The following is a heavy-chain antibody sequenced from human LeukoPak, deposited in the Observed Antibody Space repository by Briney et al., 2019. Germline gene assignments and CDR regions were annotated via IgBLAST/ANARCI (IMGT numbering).Heavy chain of an antibody. Sequence: SETLSLTCAVYGGSFSGYYWSWIRQPPGKGLEWIGEINHSGSTNYNPSLKSRVTISVDTSKNQFSLKLSSVTAADTAVYYCARGRGGRLDYWGQGTLVTVSS. CDR1: GGSFSGYY. J-gene: IGHJ4*02. V-gene: IGHV4-34*01. CDR2: INHSGST. CDR3: ARGRGGRLDY. D-gene: IGHD3-16*01.